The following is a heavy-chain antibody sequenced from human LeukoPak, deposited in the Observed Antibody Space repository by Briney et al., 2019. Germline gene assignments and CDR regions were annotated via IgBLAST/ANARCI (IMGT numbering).Heavy chain of an antibody. Sequence: GGSLTLSCAASGFTFSDHYMDWVRQAPGKGLEWVGRARNKANSYTTEYAAHVKARSTISRDDSKTSLYLKMNSLKTEDTAVYYCARANVYYGDGYYPVVGYYFDYWGQGTLVTVSS. CDR2: ARNKANSYTT. J-gene: IGHJ4*02. CDR3: ARANVYYGDGYYPVVGYYFDY. CDR1: GFTFSDHY. V-gene: IGHV3-72*01. D-gene: IGHD3-22*01.